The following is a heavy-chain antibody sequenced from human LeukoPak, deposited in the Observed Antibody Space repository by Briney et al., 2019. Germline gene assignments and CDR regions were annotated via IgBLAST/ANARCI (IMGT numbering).Heavy chain of an antibody. V-gene: IGHV1-8*01. CDR1: GYTFTSYD. CDR2: MNPNNGNT. J-gene: IGHJ5*02. CDR3: ARELIYSGYDYASWFDP. D-gene: IGHD5-12*01. Sequence: ASVKVSCKASGYTFTSYDINWVRQATGQGLEWMGWMNPNNGNTGYAQKFQGRVTMTRSTAIRTAYMELSRLRSDDTAVYYCARELIYSGYDYASWFDPWGQGTLVTVSS.